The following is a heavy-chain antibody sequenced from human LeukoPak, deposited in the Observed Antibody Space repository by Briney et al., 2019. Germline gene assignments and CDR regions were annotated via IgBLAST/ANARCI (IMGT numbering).Heavy chain of an antibody. CDR2: INHSGST. CDR1: GGSFSGYY. V-gene: IGHV4-34*01. D-gene: IGHD3-16*02. Sequence: SETLSLTCAVYGGSFSGYYWSWIRQPPGKGLEWIGEINHSGSTNYNPSLKSRVTISVDTSKNQFSLKLSSVTAADTAVYYCARLPYAWGSYRSDYWGQGTLVTVSS. CDR3: ARLPYAWGSYRSDY. J-gene: IGHJ4*02.